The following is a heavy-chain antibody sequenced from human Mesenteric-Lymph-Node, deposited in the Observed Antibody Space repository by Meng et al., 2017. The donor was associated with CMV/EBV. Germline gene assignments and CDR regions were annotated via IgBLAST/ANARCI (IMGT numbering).Heavy chain of an antibody. CDR3: ARDTLTYSYGPGWIDP. V-gene: IGHV4-39*06. J-gene: IGHJ5*02. Sequence: RRQLQKSGQRLVRLAETLSLKCTFSGRCIRSSGQYWGWIRQPPGKGLEWIGSIFYSGSPHYNPALESRVTISIDKSKNAFFLNLGSVTAADTAMYFCARDTLTYSYGPGWIDPWGQGTLVTRLL. CDR1: GRCIRSSGQY. CDR2: IFYSGSP. D-gene: IGHD3-10*01.